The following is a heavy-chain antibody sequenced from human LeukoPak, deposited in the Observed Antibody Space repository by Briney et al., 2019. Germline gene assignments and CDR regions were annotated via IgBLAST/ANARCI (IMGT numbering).Heavy chain of an antibody. J-gene: IGHJ4*02. CDR2: ISWNSGTI. CDR3: ARDGAYGDPHFDY. D-gene: IGHD4-17*01. V-gene: IGHV3-9*01. CDR1: GFTFDDYA. Sequence: PGGSLRLSCAASGFTFDDYAMHWVRQAPGKGLEWVSSISWNSGTIGYADSVQGRFTISRDNAKNSLYLQMNSLRAEDTAVYYCARDGAYGDPHFDYWGQGTLVTVSS.